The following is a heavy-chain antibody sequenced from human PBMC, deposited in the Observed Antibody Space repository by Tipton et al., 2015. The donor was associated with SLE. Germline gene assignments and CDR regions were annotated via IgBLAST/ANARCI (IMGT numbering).Heavy chain of an antibody. J-gene: IGHJ5*02. Sequence: QLVQSGPEVKKPGASVKVSCKASGYTLTSYGISWVRQAPGQGLEWIGWINTNTGNAMYAQGFTGRFVFSLDTSVSTAHLQISSLETEDTAVYYCARGDWFDPWGQGTLVTVSS. CDR3: ARGDWFDP. V-gene: IGHV7-4-1*02. CDR2: INTNTGNA. CDR1: GYTLTSYG.